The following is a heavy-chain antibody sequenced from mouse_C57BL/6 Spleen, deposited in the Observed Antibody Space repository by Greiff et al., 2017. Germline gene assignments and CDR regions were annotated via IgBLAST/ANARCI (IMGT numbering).Heavy chain of an antibody. J-gene: IGHJ4*01. CDR3: ARRSNYPLAMDY. CDR2: ISSGSSTI. V-gene: IGHV5-17*01. D-gene: IGHD2-5*01. Sequence: DVKLVESGGGLVKPGGSLKLSCAASGFTFSDYGMHWVRQAPEKGLEWVAYISSGSSTIYYADTVKGRFTISRDNAKNTLFLQMTSLRSEDTAMYYCARRSNYPLAMDYWGQGTSVTVSS. CDR1: GFTFSDYG.